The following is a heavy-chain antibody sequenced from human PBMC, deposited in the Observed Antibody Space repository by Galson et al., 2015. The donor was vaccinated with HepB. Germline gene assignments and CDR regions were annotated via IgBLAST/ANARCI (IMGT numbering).Heavy chain of an antibody. V-gene: IGHV1-69*04. Sequence: SVKVSCKASGGTFSSYSFSWVRQAPGQGLEWMGRLIPIVGIKTYAQKFQGRVTITADKTTNTAYMELSSLRSEDTAVYFCAKDSLPGSYSKNWFDSWGQGTLVTVSS. CDR3: AKDSLPGSYSKNWFDS. CDR1: GGTFSSYS. D-gene: IGHD3-10*01. CDR2: LIPIVGIK. J-gene: IGHJ5*01.